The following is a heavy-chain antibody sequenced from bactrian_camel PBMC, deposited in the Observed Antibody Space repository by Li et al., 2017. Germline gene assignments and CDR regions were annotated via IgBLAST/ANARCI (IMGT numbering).Heavy chain of an antibody. V-gene: IGHV3S1*01. D-gene: IGHD5*01. CDR2: FDSVGGST. J-gene: IGHJ4*01. CDR3: TKGENSDALGYPQY. CDR1: GFSFSTAT. Sequence: QVQLVESGGGLVQPGGSLRLSCAGSGFSFSTATMNWVRQAPGKGLEWVSRFDSVGGSTYYADSVKGRFTISRDNAKNTLFLELNSLTTDDTAMYYCTKGENSDALGYPQYWGQGTQVTVS.